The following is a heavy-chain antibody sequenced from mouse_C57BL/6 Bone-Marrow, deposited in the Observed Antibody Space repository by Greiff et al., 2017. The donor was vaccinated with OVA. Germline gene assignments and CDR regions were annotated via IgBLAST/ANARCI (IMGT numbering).Heavy chain of an antibody. Sequence: EVQLQQSGAELVRPGASVKLSCTASGFNFTDDDMRWVKQRPEQGLEWIGWIDPENGDTYYASKFQGKATLTADTSSNTAYLQLSSLTSEDTAGYYSTTAAGSSYGFAYWGQGTLVTVSA. CDR3: TTAAGSSYGFAY. D-gene: IGHD1-1*01. J-gene: IGHJ3*01. V-gene: IGHV14-4*01. CDR1: GFNFTDDD. CDR2: IDPENGDT.